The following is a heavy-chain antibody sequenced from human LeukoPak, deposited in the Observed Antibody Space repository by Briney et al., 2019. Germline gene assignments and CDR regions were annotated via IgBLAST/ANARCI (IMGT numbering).Heavy chain of an antibody. J-gene: IGHJ1*01. CDR3: AKGSNVDKRYFQH. Sequence: GGSLRLSCAASGFIFISYGMHWVRQAPGKGLEWVAFIRYDGSKKDYADSVKGRFTISRDNSKNTLYLQMNSLRAEDTAVYYCAKGSNVDKRYFQHWGQGTLVTVSS. V-gene: IGHV3-30*02. CDR2: IRYDGSKK. CDR1: GFIFISYG. D-gene: IGHD3-10*01.